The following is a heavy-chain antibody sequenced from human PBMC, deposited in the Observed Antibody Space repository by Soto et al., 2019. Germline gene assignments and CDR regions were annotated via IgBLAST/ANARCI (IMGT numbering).Heavy chain of an antibody. CDR1: GFSFRNYA. CDR3: ANGRATYGLLTHDY. V-gene: IGHV3-23*01. CDR2: LTGSSSNT. D-gene: IGHD3-9*01. Sequence: EVQLLESGGGLVQPGGSLRLSCAASGFSFRNYAISWVRQAPGKGLEWISTLTGSSSNTYYADSVKGRFAISRDNSRNTLYLQMHSLTAEDTAVYYCANGRATYGLLTHDYWGQGTLVTVSS. J-gene: IGHJ4*02.